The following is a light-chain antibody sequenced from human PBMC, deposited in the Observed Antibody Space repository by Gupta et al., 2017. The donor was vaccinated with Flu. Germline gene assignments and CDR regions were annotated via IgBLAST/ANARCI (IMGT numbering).Light chain of an antibody. V-gene: IGKV3-20*01. CDR1: QSVSSSY. J-gene: IGKJ2*01. CDR2: GAS. Sequence: GTLSLSPGERATLSCRASQSVSSSYLAWYQQKPGQAPRLLIYGASSRATGIPDRFSGSGSGTDFTLTISILEPEDFVVYYCQQDGSSSYTFGQGTKLEIK. CDR3: QQDGSSSYT.